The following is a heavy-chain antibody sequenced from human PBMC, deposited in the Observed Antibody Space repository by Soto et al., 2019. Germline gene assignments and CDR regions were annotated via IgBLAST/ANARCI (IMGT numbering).Heavy chain of an antibody. CDR2: IYPGDSDT. Sequence: GESLKISCKASGYRFSTYWIGWVRQRPGKGPEWMAIIYPGDSDTRENPSFQGQVTISADKSSNTVHLQWRSLKASDTAIYYCARLGGIVDTGTWIQWGQGTPVTV. D-gene: IGHD1-26*01. V-gene: IGHV5-51*01. CDR3: ARLGGIVDTGTWIQ. J-gene: IGHJ4*02. CDR1: GYRFSTYW.